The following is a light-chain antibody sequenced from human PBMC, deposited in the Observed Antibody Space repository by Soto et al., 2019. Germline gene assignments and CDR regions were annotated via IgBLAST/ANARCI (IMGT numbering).Light chain of an antibody. CDR2: GAS. J-gene: IGKJ5*01. CDR3: QQYGSSPIT. V-gene: IGKV3-15*01. CDR1: QSVSSN. Sequence: EIVMTQSPATLSVSPGERATLSCRASQSVSSNLAWYQQKPGQAPRLLIYGASTRATGIPARFSGSGSGTDFTLTISSLEPEDFAVYFCQQYGSSPITFGQGTRLDIK.